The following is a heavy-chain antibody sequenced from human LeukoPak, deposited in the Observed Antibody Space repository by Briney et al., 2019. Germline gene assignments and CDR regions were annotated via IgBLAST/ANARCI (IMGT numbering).Heavy chain of an antibody. V-gene: IGHV3-20*04. Sequence: PGGSLRLSCAASGFTFDDYGMSWVRQAPGKGLECVSGINWNGGSTGYADSVKGRFTISRDNAKNSLYLQMNSLRAEDTALYYCASLDYGGNLRGYFDYWGQGTLATVSS. CDR3: ASLDYGGNLRGYFDY. J-gene: IGHJ4*02. D-gene: IGHD4-23*01. CDR2: INWNGGST. CDR1: GFTFDDYG.